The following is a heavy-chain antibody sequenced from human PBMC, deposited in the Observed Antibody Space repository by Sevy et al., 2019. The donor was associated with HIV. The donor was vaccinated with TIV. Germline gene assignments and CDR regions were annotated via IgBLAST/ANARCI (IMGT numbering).Heavy chain of an antibody. D-gene: IGHD3-10*01. CDR3: ARQALGFGELFAYYFDY. Sequence: SEILSLTCTVSGGSISSYYWSWIRQPPGKGLEWIGYIYYSGSTNYNPSLKSRVAISVDTSKNQFSLKLSSVTAADTAVYYCARQALGFGELFAYYFDYWGQGTLVTVSS. CDR1: GGSISSYY. J-gene: IGHJ4*02. V-gene: IGHV4-59*08. CDR2: IYYSGST.